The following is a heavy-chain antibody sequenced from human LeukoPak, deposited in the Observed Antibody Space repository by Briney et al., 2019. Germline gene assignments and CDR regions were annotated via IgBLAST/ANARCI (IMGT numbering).Heavy chain of an antibody. D-gene: IGHD5-24*01. J-gene: IGHJ4*02. V-gene: IGHV1-69*04. Sequence: SVKVSCKASGGTFSSYAISWVRQAPGQGLEWMGRIIPIFGIANYAQKFQGRVTITADKSTSKAYMELSSLRSEDTAVYYCASMEMATITIDYWGQGTLVTVSS. CDR2: IIPIFGIA. CDR1: GGTFSSYA. CDR3: ASMEMATITIDY.